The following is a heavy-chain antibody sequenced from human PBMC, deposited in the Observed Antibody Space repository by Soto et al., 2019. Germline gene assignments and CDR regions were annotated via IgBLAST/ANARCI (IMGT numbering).Heavy chain of an antibody. Sequence: QVQLQESGPGLVKPSQTLSLTCTVSGGSISSGDYYWSWIRQPPGKGLEWIGYIHYSGTTYYNPSLKSRVTVSVDTSKNQFARKVSSVTAADTAVYYCARVPRRYCSGGSCYYARNFDYWGQGTLVTVSS. J-gene: IGHJ4*02. V-gene: IGHV4-30-4*01. CDR1: GGSISSGDYY. D-gene: IGHD2-15*01. CDR3: ARVPRRYCSGGSCYYARNFDY. CDR2: IHYSGTT.